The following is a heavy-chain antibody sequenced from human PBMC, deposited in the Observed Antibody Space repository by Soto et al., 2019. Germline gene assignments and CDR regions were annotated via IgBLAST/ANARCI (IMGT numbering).Heavy chain of an antibody. V-gene: IGHV3-48*02. D-gene: IGHD3-22*01. CDR1: GFTFSTSS. CDR2: ISSSSSTV. Sequence: EVQLVESGGGLVQPGGSLRLSCAASGFTFSTSSMTWVRQAPGKGLVWVSYISSSSSTVYYADSVKGRFTVSRDNARNSLYLQMNTLRDEDTAVYYGATARSGYYFDWGQGTLVTVSS. CDR3: ATARSGYYFD. J-gene: IGHJ4*02.